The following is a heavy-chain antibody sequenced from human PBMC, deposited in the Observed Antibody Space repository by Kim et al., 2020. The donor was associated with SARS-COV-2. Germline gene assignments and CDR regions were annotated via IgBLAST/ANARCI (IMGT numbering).Heavy chain of an antibody. D-gene: IGHD6-6*01. J-gene: IGHJ6*02. V-gene: IGHV5-51*01. CDR3: ARSTSIAARTGMDV. Sequence: TPSFQGQVTIPADKSISTAYLQWSSLKASDTAMYYCARSTSIAARTGMDVWGQGTTVTVSS.